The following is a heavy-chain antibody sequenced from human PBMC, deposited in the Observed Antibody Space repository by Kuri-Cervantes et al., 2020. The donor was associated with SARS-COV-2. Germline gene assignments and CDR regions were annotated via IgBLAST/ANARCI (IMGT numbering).Heavy chain of an antibody. D-gene: IGHD6-19*01. CDR2: INSDGSST. Sequence: ETLSLTCAASGFTFSSYWMHWVRQAPGKGLVWVSRINSDGSSTSYADSVKGRFTISRDNAKNTLYLQMNSLRAEDTAVYYCARRSSGWTIDYWGQGTLVTVSS. CDR3: ARRSSGWTIDY. J-gene: IGHJ4*02. V-gene: IGHV3-74*01. CDR1: GFTFSSYW.